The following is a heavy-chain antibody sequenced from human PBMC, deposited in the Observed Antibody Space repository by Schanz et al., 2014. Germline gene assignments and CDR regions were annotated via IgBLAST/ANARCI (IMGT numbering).Heavy chain of an antibody. J-gene: IGHJ6*02. V-gene: IGHV1-46*01. Sequence: QVQLVQSGAEVKQPGASVKVSCKASGYTFTSYYMHWVRQAPGQGLEWMGIINPSGGSTSYAQKFQGRVTMTRDTSTSTVYMEVSGLRSEDTAVYYCAKVDRTRYYAMDVWGQGTTVTVSS. CDR2: INPSGGST. CDR1: GYTFTSYY. CDR3: AKVDRTRYYAMDV. D-gene: IGHD3-9*01.